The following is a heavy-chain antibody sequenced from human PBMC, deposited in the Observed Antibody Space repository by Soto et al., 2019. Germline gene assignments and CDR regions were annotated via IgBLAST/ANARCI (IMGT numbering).Heavy chain of an antibody. J-gene: IGHJ6*02. CDR3: ARDDPYSNRANYYYYGMDV. Sequence: QVQLVQSGAEVKKPGSSVKVSCKASGGTFSSYAISWVRQAPGQGLEWMGGIIPIFGTANYAQKFQGRVTITADESTSTAYMELSSLRSEDTAVYCCARDDPYSNRANYYYYGMDVWGQGTTVTVSS. CDR1: GGTFSSYA. CDR2: IIPIFGTA. D-gene: IGHD6-13*01. V-gene: IGHV1-69*01.